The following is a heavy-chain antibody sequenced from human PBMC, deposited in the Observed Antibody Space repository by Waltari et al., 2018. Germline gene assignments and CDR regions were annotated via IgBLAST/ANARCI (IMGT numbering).Heavy chain of an antibody. J-gene: IGHJ4*02. Sequence: QVHLVESGGGVVQPGKSLTLSCAGSGFNFNDYGIHWVRQAPGKGLEWVSGISYDESNKVYGDSVWGRFTISRDKSNNRVDLQMNSLQIEDTAVYFCARDRHGLGLLDLQYWGRGTQVAVSA. D-gene: IGHD1-1*01. CDR1: GFNFNDYG. V-gene: IGHV3-30*03. CDR3: ARDRHGLGLLDLQY. CDR2: ISYDESNK.